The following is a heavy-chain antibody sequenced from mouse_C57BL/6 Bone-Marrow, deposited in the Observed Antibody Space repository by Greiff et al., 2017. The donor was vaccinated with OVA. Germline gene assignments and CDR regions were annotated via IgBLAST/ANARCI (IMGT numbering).Heavy chain of an antibody. CDR3: TRRGDYGTWYFDV. CDR1: GFTFSDAW. V-gene: IGHV6-6*01. D-gene: IGHD2-1*01. Sequence: EVQGVESGGGLVQPGGSMKLSCAASGFTFSDAWMDWVRQSPEKGLEWVAEIRNKANNHATYYAESVKGRFTISRDDSKSSVYLQMNSLRAEDTGIYYCTRRGDYGTWYFDVWGTGTTVTVSS. J-gene: IGHJ1*03. CDR2: IRNKANNHAT.